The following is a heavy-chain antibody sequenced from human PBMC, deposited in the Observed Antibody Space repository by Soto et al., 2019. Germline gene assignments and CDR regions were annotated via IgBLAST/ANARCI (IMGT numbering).Heavy chain of an antibody. Sequence: GGSLRLSCAASGFTFSSYSMNWVRQAPGKGLEWVSYISSSSSIIYSDSVKGRFTISRDNAKNSLYLQMNSLRDEDTAVYFCARSITMIARFDYWGQGTLVTVSS. CDR3: ARSITMIARFDY. D-gene: IGHD3-22*01. V-gene: IGHV3-48*02. J-gene: IGHJ4*02. CDR2: ISSSSSII. CDR1: GFTFSSYS.